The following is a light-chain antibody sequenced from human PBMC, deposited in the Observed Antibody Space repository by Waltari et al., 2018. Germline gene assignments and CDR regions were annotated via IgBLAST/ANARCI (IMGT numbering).Light chain of an antibody. CDR3: AAWDDNLNGPV. CDR1: TSNIGIKA. V-gene: IGLV1-44*01. J-gene: IGLJ2*01. CDR2: NTN. Sequence: QPVLPPPHSASGTAVQMVSISCSATTSNIGIKAVIWYQHLPGAAPRLLIYNTNQRPSGGPGRFSGSKSGTSASLAISGLQSEDECDYYCAAWDDNLNGPVFGGGTKLTVL.